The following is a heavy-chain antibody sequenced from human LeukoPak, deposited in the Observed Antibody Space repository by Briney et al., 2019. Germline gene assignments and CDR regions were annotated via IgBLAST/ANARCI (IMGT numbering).Heavy chain of an antibody. D-gene: IGHD6-13*01. Sequence: GSSVKVSCKASGGTFSSYAISWVRQAPGQGLEWMGRIIPILGIANYAQKFQGRVTITADKSTSTAYMELSSLRSEDTAVYYCAVGEGSSSWWYYFDYWGQGTLVTVSS. J-gene: IGHJ4*02. CDR1: GGTFSSYA. V-gene: IGHV1-69*04. CDR3: AVGEGSSSWWYYFDY. CDR2: IIPILGIA.